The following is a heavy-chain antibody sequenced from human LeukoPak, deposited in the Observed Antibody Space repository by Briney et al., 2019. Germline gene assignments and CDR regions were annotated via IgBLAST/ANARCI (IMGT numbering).Heavy chain of an antibody. CDR2: IYYSGTT. D-gene: IGHD1-26*01. CDR1: GGSISSGGYY. CDR3: AREAVIVVGATGSP. Sequence: SETLSLTCTVSGGSISSGGYYWSWIRQHPGKGREWIVYIYYSGTTYSNPSLKGRVTNSVDRSRNQFSLKLSSGTAADTAGYYCAREAVIVVGATGSPWGQGTLVTVSS. J-gene: IGHJ5*02. V-gene: IGHV4-31*03.